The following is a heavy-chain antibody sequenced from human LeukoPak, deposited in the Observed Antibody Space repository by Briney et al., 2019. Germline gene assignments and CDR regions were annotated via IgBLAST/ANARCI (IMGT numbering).Heavy chain of an antibody. V-gene: IGHV3-30-3*01. J-gene: IGHJ4*02. CDR1: GFTFSSYA. Sequence: GGSLRLSCAASGFTFSSYAMRWVRQAPGKGLEWVAVISYDGSNKYYADSVKGRFTISRDNSKNTLYLQMDSLRAEDTAVYYCARSPVSDYWGQGTLVTVSS. CDR2: ISYDGSNK. CDR3: ARSPVSDY.